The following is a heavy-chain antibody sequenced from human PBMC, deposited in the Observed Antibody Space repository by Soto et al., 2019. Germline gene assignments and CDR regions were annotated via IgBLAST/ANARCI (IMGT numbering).Heavy chain of an antibody. J-gene: IGHJ4*02. CDR2: ISSGGGTT. CDR1: GFTFSSYA. Sequence: GGSLRHSCAASGFTFSSYAMSWVRQAPGKGLEWVSAISSGGGTTYYADSVKGRFTISRDNSKNTLYLQLSSLRAEDTAVYYCAKRRTYSSAWYEFDYWGQGTLVTVSS. CDR3: AKRRTYSSAWYEFDY. D-gene: IGHD6-19*01. V-gene: IGHV3-23*01.